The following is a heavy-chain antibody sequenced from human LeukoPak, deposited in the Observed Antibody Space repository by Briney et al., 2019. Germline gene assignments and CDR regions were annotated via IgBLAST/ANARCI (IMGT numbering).Heavy chain of an antibody. V-gene: IGHV4-38-2*02. Sequence: PSETLSLTCTVSGYSISSGYYWGWIRQPPGKGLEWIGSIYHSGSTYYNPSLKSRVTISVDTSKNQFSLKLSSVTAADTAVYYCARAGRGGSNFDYWGQGTLVTVSS. CDR2: IYHSGST. CDR3: ARAGRGGSNFDY. CDR1: GYSISSGYY. J-gene: IGHJ4*02. D-gene: IGHD1-26*01.